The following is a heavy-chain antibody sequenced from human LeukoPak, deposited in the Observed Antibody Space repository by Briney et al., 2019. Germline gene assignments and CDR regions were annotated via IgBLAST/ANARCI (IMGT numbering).Heavy chain of an antibody. CDR3: ARAITILYYFDY. J-gene: IGHJ4*02. Sequence: PGGSLRLSCAASGFTLSSYGMHWVRQAPGKGLEWVTFIRHDGSKKYYADSVKGRFTISRDNSKNTLYLQMNSLRAEDTAVYYCARAITILYYFDYWGQGTLVTVSS. D-gene: IGHD3-3*01. CDR2: IRHDGSKK. V-gene: IGHV3-30*02. CDR1: GFTLSSYG.